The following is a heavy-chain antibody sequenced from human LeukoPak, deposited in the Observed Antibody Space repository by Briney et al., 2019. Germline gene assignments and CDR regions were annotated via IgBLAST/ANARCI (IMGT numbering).Heavy chain of an antibody. CDR2: INPNSGGT. CDR1: GYTFTGYY. V-gene: IGHV1-2*02. Sequence: VVSVKVSCKASGYTFTGYYMHWVRQAPGQGLEWMGWINPNSGGTNYAQKFQGRVTMTRDTSISTAYMELSRLRSDDTAVYYCARLPLLGSSGYPKIARDYWGQGTLVTVSS. D-gene: IGHD3-22*01. CDR3: ARLPLLGSSGYPKIARDY. J-gene: IGHJ4*02.